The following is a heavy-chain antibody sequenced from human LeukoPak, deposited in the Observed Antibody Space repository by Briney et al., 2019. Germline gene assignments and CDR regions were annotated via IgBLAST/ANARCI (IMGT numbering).Heavy chain of an antibody. CDR3: ARRGDGGRSFDY. D-gene: IGHD4-23*01. CDR1: GFTFSTTY. Sequence: GGSLRLSCAASGFTFSTTYMSWVRQAPGKGLEWVSLIYVDGRTYYADSVKGRFTISRDNSKNTLYLQVNSLRAEDTAVYYCARRGDGGRSFDYWGQGTLVTVSS. J-gene: IGHJ4*02. V-gene: IGHV3-53*01. CDR2: IYVDGRT.